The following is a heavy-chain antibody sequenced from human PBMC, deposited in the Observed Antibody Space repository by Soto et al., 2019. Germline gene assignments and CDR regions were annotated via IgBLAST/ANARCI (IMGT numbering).Heavy chain of an antibody. CDR1: GYTFTSYG. Sequence: ASVKVSCKASGYTFTSYGISWVRQAPGQGLEWMGWISAYNGNTNYAQKLQGRVTMTTDTSTSTAYMELRRLRSDDTAVYYCAREPHPIGSRSWYDGMDVWGQGTKVTVSS. J-gene: IGHJ6*02. CDR3: AREPHPIGSRSWYDGMDV. V-gene: IGHV1-18*01. D-gene: IGHD6-13*01. CDR2: ISAYNGNT.